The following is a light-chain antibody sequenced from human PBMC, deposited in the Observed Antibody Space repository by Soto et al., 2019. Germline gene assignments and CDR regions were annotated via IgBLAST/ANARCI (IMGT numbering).Light chain of an antibody. J-gene: IGKJ1*01. CDR3: QQYRDYYSWT. Sequence: DIQMTQSPPTLSASVGDRVTITCRASQSLNDRLAWYQQKPWKAPKLLIYKASSLESGGAARFSGSGSGTEFTLSISSLQPDDFATDYYQQYRDYYSWTFDQGTKVEI. CDR2: KAS. V-gene: IGKV1-5*03. CDR1: QSLNDR.